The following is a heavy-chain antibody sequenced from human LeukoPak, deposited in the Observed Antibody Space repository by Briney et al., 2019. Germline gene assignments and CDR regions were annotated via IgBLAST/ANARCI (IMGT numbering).Heavy chain of an antibody. Sequence: GGSLRLSCAASGFTFSSYGMHWVRQAPGKGLEWVAFIRYDGSNKYYADSVKGRFTISRDNSKNTLYLQMNSLRAEDTAVYYCAKDDYFGSGTYPFDCWGQGTLVTVSS. D-gene: IGHD3-10*01. CDR1: GFTFSSYG. CDR2: IRYDGSNK. J-gene: IGHJ4*02. V-gene: IGHV3-30*02. CDR3: AKDDYFGSGTYPFDC.